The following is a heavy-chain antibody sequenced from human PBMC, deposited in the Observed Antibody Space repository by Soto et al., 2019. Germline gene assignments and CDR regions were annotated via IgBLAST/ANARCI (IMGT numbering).Heavy chain of an antibody. J-gene: IGHJ4*02. V-gene: IGHV3-23*01. CDR1: GFTFSSYA. Sequence: EVQLLESGGGLVQPGGSLRLSCAASGFTFSSYAMSWVRQAPGKGLEWVSSISDTGGSTYYADSVKGRFTISRDSSKNTLYLQMNSLRADDTAIYYSAKVGELAVGGFDYWGQGTLVTVSS. CDR2: ISDTGGST. CDR3: AKVGELAVGGFDY. D-gene: IGHD2-15*01.